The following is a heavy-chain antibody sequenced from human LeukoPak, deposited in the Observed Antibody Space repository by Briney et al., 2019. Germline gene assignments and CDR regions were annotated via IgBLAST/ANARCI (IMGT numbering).Heavy chain of an antibody. D-gene: IGHD1-26*01. CDR2: IIPIFGTA. J-gene: IGHJ3*02. CDR1: GGTFGSYA. Sequence: SVKVSCKASGGTFGSYAISWVRQAPGQGLEWMGRIIPIFGTANYTQKFQGRVTITTDESTSTAYMELSSLRSEDTAVYYCARDTEIVGATTRYHAFDIWGQGTMVTVSS. V-gene: IGHV1-69*05. CDR3: ARDTEIVGATTRYHAFDI.